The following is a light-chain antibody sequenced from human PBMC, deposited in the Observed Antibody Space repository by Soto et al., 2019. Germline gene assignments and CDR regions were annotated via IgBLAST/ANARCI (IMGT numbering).Light chain of an antibody. J-gene: IGLJ1*01. V-gene: IGLV2-14*01. CDR1: SRDVGSYNY. Sequence: QSALTQPASVSGSPGQSITISCTGTSRDVGSYNYVSWNQQHPGKAPKFMIYDVSNRPSGVSNRFSGSKSGNTASLTISGLQAEDEADYYCSSYTTSNTRQIVFGTGTKVTVL. CDR3: SSYTTSNTRQIV. CDR2: DVS.